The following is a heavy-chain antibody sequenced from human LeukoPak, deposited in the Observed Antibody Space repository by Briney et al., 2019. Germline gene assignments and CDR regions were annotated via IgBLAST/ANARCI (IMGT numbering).Heavy chain of an antibody. Sequence: GGSLRLSCAASGFTLSNYAMHWVRQPAGEGLEWVSALGTAGDTFYPGSVKGRFTISRDNAKKSLFLQMNSLRAEDTAVYYCARQSTPHGNFDYWGQGTLVTVSS. CDR3: ARQSTPHGNFDY. J-gene: IGHJ4*02. D-gene: IGHD5-24*01. V-gene: IGHV3-13*01. CDR2: LGTAGDT. CDR1: GFTLSNYA.